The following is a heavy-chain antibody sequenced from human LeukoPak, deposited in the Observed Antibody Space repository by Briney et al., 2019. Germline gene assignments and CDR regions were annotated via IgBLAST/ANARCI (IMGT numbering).Heavy chain of an antibody. D-gene: IGHD3-10*02. CDR3: AELGITMIGGV. Sequence: GGSLRLSCAASGFTFSSYEMNWVRQAPGKGLEWVSYISSSGSTIYYADSVKGPSTISRVNAKNSLYLQMNSLRAEDTAVYYCAELGITMIGGVWGKGTTVTICS. J-gene: IGHJ6*04. V-gene: IGHV3-48*03. CDR1: GFTFSSYE. CDR2: ISSSGSTI.